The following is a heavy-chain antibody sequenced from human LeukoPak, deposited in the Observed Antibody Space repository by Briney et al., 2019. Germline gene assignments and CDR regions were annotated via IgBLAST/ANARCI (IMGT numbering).Heavy chain of an antibody. J-gene: IGHJ3*02. CDR1: GYSISSGYY. CDR2: IYHSGST. Sequence: SETLPLTCTVSGYSISSGYYWGWIRQPPGKGLEWIGSIYHSGSTYYNPSLKSRVTISVDTSKNQFSLKLSSVTAADTAVYYCARAPLNYDILTGDAFDIWGQGTMVTVSS. D-gene: IGHD3-9*01. CDR3: ARAPLNYDILTGDAFDI. V-gene: IGHV4-38-2*02.